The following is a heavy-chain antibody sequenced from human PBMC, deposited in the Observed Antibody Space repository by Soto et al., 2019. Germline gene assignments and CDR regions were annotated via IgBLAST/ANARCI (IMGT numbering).Heavy chain of an antibody. CDR2: IKQDGSEK. J-gene: IGHJ4*01. CDR3: ARPRGDY. CDR1: GFTFSSYW. Sequence: EVQLLESGGGLVQPGGSLRLSCVASGFTFSSYWMHWVRQAPGKGLEWVANIKQDGSEKNYADSVKGRFTMSRDNAKNSLYLQMKSLGAEDTAVYYCARPRGDYWGHGTLVIVSS. V-gene: IGHV3-7*01. D-gene: IGHD3-10*01.